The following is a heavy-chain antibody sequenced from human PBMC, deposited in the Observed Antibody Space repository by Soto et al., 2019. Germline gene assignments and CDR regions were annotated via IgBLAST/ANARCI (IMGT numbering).Heavy chain of an antibody. D-gene: IGHD1-26*01. Sequence: VGSLRLSCAASGFTFSSYEMNWVRQAPGKGLEWVSYISSSGSTIYYADSVKGRFTISRDNAKNSLYLQMNSLRAEDTAVYYCARAHGSYYPFPLFDYWGQGTLVTVSS. CDR2: ISSSGSTI. V-gene: IGHV3-48*03. CDR3: ARAHGSYYPFPLFDY. CDR1: GFTFSSYE. J-gene: IGHJ4*02.